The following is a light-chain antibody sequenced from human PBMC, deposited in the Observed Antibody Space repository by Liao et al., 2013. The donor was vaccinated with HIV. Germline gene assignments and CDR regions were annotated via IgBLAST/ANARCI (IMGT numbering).Light chain of an antibody. J-gene: IGLJ3*02. CDR2: QDD. CDR3: QAWDSITRV. Sequence: SYELTQPPSVSVSPGQTASISCSGDNLGNRYASWYQQKPGQSPVLVIYQDDKRPSGIPERFSGSNSGNTATLTISGTQAMDEADYYCQAWDSITRVFGGGTKLTVL. CDR1: NLGNRY. V-gene: IGLV3-1*01.